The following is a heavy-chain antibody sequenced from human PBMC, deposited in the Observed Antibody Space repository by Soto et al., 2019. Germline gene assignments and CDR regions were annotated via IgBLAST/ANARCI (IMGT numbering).Heavy chain of an antibody. V-gene: IGHV4-59*01. D-gene: IGHD1-26*01. CDR3: ARGNRIVGATHFDY. CDR2: IYYSGST. CDR1: GGSISSYC. J-gene: IGHJ4*02. Sequence: LEILSLTCTVSGGSISSYCWSWIRQPPGKGLEWIGYIYYSGSTNYNSSLKSRVTISVDTSKNQFSLKLSSVTAADTAVYYCARGNRIVGATHFDYWGQGTLVTVSS.